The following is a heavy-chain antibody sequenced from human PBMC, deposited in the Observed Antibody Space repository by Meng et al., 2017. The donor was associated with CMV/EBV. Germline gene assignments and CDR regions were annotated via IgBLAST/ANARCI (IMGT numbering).Heavy chain of an antibody. CDR3: AGDVLGYCSGGSCYGLDY. CDR2: IIPIFGTA. J-gene: IGHJ4*02. D-gene: IGHD2-15*01. CDR1: GGTFSSYA. Sequence: SETVSCKASGGTFSSYAISWVRQAPGQGLEWMGGIIPIFGTANYAQKFQGRVTITTDESTSTAYMELSSLRSEDTAVYYCAGDVLGYCSGGSCYGLDYWGQGTLVTVSS. V-gene: IGHV1-69*05.